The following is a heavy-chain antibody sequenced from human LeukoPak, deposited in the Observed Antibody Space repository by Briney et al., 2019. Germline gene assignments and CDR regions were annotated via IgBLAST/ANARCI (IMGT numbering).Heavy chain of an antibody. CDR1: GFTFSSYA. V-gene: IGHV3-23*01. D-gene: IGHD1-26*01. CDR2: ISGSGSST. J-gene: IGHJ6*02. CDR3: AKDKGWGYSAYDCCGMDV. Sequence: GRSLRLSCAASGFTFSSYAMSWVRQAPGKGLEWVSAISGSGSSTYYADSVKGRFTISRDNSKNTLYLQMNSLRAEDTAVYYCAKDKGWGYSAYDCCGMDVWGQGITVTVSS.